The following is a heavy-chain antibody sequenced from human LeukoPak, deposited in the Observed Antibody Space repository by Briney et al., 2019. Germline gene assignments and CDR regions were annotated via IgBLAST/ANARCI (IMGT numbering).Heavy chain of an antibody. CDR2: VGRDGSI. D-gene: IGHD6-19*01. CDR3: ARAGGLPIAVAPIDC. Sequence: TGGSLRLSCVASGFTFNTYTMNWVRQAPGKGLEWISCVGRDGSIHYADSVKGRFTISRDNSKNTLDLHMSSLRAEDTAVYYCARAGGLPIAVAPIDCWGQGTLVTVSS. CDR1: GFTFNTYT. V-gene: IGHV3-21*04. J-gene: IGHJ4*02.